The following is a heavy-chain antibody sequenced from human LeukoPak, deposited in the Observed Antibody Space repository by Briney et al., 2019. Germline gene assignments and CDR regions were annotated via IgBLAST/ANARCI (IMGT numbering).Heavy chain of an antibody. CDR1: GFTFSSYA. CDR2: ISGSGGST. Sequence: GGSLRLSCAASGFTFSSYAMSWVRQAPGKGLEWVSAISGSGGSTYYADSVKGRFTISRDNSKNTLYLQMNSLRAEDTAVYYCARDRDGDYHFDYWGQGTLVTVSS. V-gene: IGHV3-23*01. D-gene: IGHD4-17*01. J-gene: IGHJ4*02. CDR3: ARDRDGDYHFDY.